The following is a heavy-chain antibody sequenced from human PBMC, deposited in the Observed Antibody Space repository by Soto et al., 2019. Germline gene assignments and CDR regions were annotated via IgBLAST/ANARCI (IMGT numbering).Heavy chain of an antibody. Sequence: QLQLQESGPGLVKPSETLSLTCTVSGGSISSSSYYWGWIRQPPGKGLEWIGNIYYSGTTYYNPSLKRRIPISLDTSKNQHSLKLNLVTATDSAVYYCATRYGDYDHFDYWGQGTLVTVSS. CDR1: GGSISSSSYY. D-gene: IGHD4-17*01. V-gene: IGHV4-39*01. CDR3: ATRYGDYDHFDY. CDR2: IYYSGTT. J-gene: IGHJ4*02.